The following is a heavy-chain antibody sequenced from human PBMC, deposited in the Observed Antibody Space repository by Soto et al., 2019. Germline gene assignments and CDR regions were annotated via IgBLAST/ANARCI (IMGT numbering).Heavy chain of an antibody. J-gene: IGHJ6*02. Sequence: GGSLRLSCAASGFTFSSYGMHWVRQAPGKGLEWVSRISSYGSNTYYADSVKGRFTISRDNAKNTVYLQMNSLRAEDTAVYYCASNYAYAEGYYWYGIDVWGQGTTVTVSS. CDR3: ASNYAYAEGYYWYGIDV. CDR2: ISSYGSNT. CDR1: GFTFSSYG. D-gene: IGHD3-16*01. V-gene: IGHV3-74*01.